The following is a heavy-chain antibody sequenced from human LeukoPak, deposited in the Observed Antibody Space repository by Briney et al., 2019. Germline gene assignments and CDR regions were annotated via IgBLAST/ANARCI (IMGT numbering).Heavy chain of an antibody. Sequence: SETLSLTCAVYGGSFSGYYCTWIRQPPGKGLEWIGEIHPSGSTNYNPSLMSRVTLSLDTSNNQFSLRLSSVTAADTAVYFCARGLDTYKSGVDWGQGTLVTVSS. V-gene: IGHV4-34*01. J-gene: IGHJ4*02. CDR2: IHPSGST. D-gene: IGHD1-26*01. CDR1: GGSFSGYY. CDR3: ARGLDTYKSGVD.